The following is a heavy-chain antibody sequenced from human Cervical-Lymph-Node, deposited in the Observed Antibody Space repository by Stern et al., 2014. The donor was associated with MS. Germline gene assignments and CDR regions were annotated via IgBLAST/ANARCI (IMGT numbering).Heavy chain of an antibody. D-gene: IGHD2-15*01. CDR1: GYTFTSYG. CDR3: ARGLLGSENAFDI. Sequence: QVQMVQSGAEAKKPGASVKVSCKASGYTFTSYGISRVLKAPGQALECMGWISAYNGNTNYEQKLQGRVTMTTDTSTSTAYMELRSLRSDDTAVYYCARGLLGSENAFDIWGQGTMVTVSS. CDR2: ISAYNGNT. V-gene: IGHV1-18*01. J-gene: IGHJ3*02.